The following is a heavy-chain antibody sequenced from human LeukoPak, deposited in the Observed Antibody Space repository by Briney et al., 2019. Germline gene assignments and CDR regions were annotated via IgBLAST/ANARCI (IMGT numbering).Heavy chain of an antibody. CDR1: GFTFSSYE. CDR3: ARVGAYDSSGYTFDY. Sequence: PGGSLRLSCAASGFTFSSYEMNWVRQAPGKGLEWVSYISSSGSTIYYADSVKGRFTISRDNAKNSLYLQMNSLRAEDTAVYYCARVGAYDSSGYTFDYWGQGTLVTVSS. J-gene: IGHJ4*02. V-gene: IGHV3-48*03. CDR2: ISSSGSTI. D-gene: IGHD3-22*01.